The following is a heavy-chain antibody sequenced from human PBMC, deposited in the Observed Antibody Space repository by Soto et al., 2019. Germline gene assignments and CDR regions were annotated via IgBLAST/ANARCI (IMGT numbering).Heavy chain of an antibody. CDR3: ARRGYGSRWPNVYMEV. J-gene: IGHJ6*03. D-gene: IGHD6-13*01. V-gene: IGHV3-74*01. CDR1: GFIFNKYW. CDR2: VNGNGKST. Sequence: GGSLRLSCVASGFIFNKYWIHWVRQAPGKGLVWVSRVNGNGKSTSYADSVKGRFTISRDDAKKTVWLQMNSLRADDTAVYYCARRGYGSRWPNVYMEVWGKGTTVTVS.